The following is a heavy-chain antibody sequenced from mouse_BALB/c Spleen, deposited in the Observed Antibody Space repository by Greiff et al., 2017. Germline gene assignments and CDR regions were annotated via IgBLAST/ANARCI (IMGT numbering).Heavy chain of an antibody. CDR3: AYEGYYFDY. Sequence: SGPELVKPGASVKISCKASGYTFTDYNMHWVKQSHGKSLEWIGYIYPYNGGTGYNQKFKSKATLTVDNSSSTAYMELRSLTSEDSAVYYCAYEGYYFDYWGQGTTLTVSS. CDR2: IYPYNGGT. CDR1: GYTFTDYN. D-gene: IGHD1-1*01. V-gene: IGHV1S29*02. J-gene: IGHJ2*01.